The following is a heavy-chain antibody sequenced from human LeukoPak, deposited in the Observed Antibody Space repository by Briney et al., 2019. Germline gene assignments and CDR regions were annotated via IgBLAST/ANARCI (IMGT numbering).Heavy chain of an antibody. CDR1: GFTFSSYT. J-gene: IGHJ4*02. CDR2: ITGGSGNM. Sequence: GGSLRLSCAASGFTFSSYTMNWVRQAPGKGLEWVSSITGGSGNMYYADSVEGRFTISRDNAKNSLYLQMNSLRAEDTAVYYCARGSGYTSDWYWDYWGQGTLVTVSS. V-gene: IGHV3-21*01. D-gene: IGHD6-19*01. CDR3: ARGSGYTSDWYWDY.